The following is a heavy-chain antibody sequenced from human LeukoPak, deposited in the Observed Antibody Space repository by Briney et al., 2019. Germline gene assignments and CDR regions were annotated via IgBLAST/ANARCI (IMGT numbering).Heavy chain of an antibody. CDR3: ARDVDYANPRHDY. J-gene: IGHJ4*02. CDR1: GFTFSTYN. V-gene: IGHV3-21*01. Sequence: GGSLRLSCAASGFTFSTYNMNWVRQAPGKGLEWVSSISTSSSYIYYADSVKARFTISRDNAKNSLYLQMNSLRAEDTAVYYCARDVDYANPRHDYWGQGTLVTVSS. D-gene: IGHD4/OR15-4a*01. CDR2: ISTSSSYI.